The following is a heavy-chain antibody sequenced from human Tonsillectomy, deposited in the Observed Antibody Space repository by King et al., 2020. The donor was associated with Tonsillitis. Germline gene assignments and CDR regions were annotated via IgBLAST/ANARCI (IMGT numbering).Heavy chain of an antibody. CDR3: ARGTSPRGAFDS. CDR1: GGPFINYA. CDR2: GTPNLRTA. V-gene: IGHV1-69*06. J-gene: IGHJ4*02. D-gene: IGHD3-10*01. Sequence: VQLVESGAEVKKPESSGKVSCKTSGGPFINYAISLVGQAPGQGLEWVGGGTPNLRTANYAQRFQDRVTIYADKSTTTTYMELRNLRSEDTAMYYCARGTSPRGAFDSWGQGTLVTVSS.